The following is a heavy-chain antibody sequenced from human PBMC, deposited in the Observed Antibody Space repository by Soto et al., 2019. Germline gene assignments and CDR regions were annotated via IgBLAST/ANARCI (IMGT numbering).Heavy chain of an antibody. D-gene: IGHD3-10*01. CDR1: GGTFSSYA. V-gene: IGHV1-69*06. Sequence: GASVKVSCKASGGTFSSYAISWVRQAPGQGLEWMGGIIPIFGTANYAQKFQGRVTITADKSTSTAYMELSSLRSEDTAVYYCARAPSAGSAKSYYYGMYVWGQGTTVTVAS. CDR2: IIPIFGTA. J-gene: IGHJ6*02. CDR3: ARAPSAGSAKSYYYGMYV.